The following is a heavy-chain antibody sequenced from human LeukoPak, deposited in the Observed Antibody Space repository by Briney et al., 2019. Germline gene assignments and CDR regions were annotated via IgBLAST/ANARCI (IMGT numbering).Heavy chain of an antibody. CDR2: ISWNSGSI. Sequence: GGSLRLSCAASGFTFDDYATHWVRQAPGKGLEWVSGISWNSGSIGYADSVKGRFTISRDNAKNSLYLQMNSLRAEDTALYYCAKDMSYSSSYAFDIWGQGTMVTVSS. J-gene: IGHJ3*02. CDR1: GFTFDDYA. D-gene: IGHD6-6*01. V-gene: IGHV3-9*01. CDR3: AKDMSYSSSYAFDI.